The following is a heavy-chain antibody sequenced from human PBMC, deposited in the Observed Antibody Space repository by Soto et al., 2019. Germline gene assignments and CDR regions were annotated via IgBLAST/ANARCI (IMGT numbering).Heavy chain of an antibody. CDR1: GYTFTSYD. D-gene: IGHD5-18*01. CDR3: ARGTHSYGLYYYYGMDV. J-gene: IGHJ6*02. V-gene: IGHV1-8*02. CDR2: INPNSGNT. Sequence: ASVKVSCKASGYTFTSYDINWVRQAPGQGLEWMGWINPNSGNTGYAQKFQGRVTMTRNTSISTAYMELSSLRSEDTAVYYCARGTHSYGLYYYYGMDVWGQGTTVTVSS.